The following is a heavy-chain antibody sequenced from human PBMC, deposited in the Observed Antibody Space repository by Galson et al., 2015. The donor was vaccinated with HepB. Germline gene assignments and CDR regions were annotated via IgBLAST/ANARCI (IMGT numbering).Heavy chain of an antibody. D-gene: IGHD3-22*01. V-gene: IGHV3-30*04. CDR1: GFTFDSYA. Sequence: SLRLSCAASGFTFDSYAIHWVRQAPGKGLAWVAVISYDGSDKYYAESVEGRFTISRDNSKNTLFLQMISLRPDDTALYSCARARSPYYSDTSGLLGLDYWGQGTLVTVSS. CDR2: ISYDGSDK. J-gene: IGHJ4*02. CDR3: ARARSPYYSDTSGLLGLDY.